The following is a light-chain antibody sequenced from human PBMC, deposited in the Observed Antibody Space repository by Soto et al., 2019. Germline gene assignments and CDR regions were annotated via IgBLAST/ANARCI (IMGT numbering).Light chain of an antibody. CDR3: QQYKSYPWT. CDR2: KAS. CDR1: QSIDSW. J-gene: IGKJ1*01. Sequence: DIQMTQSPSTVSASVVATFTITCRATQSIDSWLAWYQQKPGKAPNLLIYKASTLESGVPSRFSGTGSGTEFTLTISSLQPDDFTTYYCQQYKSYPWTFGQGTKVDI. V-gene: IGKV1-5*03.